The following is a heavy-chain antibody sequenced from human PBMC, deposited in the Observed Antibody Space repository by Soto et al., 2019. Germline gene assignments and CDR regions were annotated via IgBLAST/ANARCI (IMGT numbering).Heavy chain of an antibody. CDR1: GFTLSNYD. CDR2: IATAGDT. J-gene: IGHJ6*02. Sequence: EVQLVESGGGLVQPGGSLRLSCAASGFTLSNYDMHWVRQGTGKGLEWVSAIATAGDTYYPGSVKGRFTISRENAKNSLYLQMNRLRAGDTAVYYCARDKHGMDVWGQGTTVTVSS. CDR3: ARDKHGMDV. V-gene: IGHV3-13*01.